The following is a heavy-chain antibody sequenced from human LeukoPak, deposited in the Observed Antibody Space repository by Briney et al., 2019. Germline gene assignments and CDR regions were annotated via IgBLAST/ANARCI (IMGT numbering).Heavy chain of an antibody. CDR1: GFTFSTYG. Sequence: GGSLRLSCAASGFTFSTYGMHWVRQAPGKGLEWVAVISYDGSNKFYADSVKGRFTISRDNSANTLYLQLNSLRVEDTAVYYCATGRGVPGYQYFDHWGQGTLVTVSS. J-gene: IGHJ4*02. D-gene: IGHD3-10*01. V-gene: IGHV3-30*03. CDR3: ATGRGVPGYQYFDH. CDR2: ISYDGSNK.